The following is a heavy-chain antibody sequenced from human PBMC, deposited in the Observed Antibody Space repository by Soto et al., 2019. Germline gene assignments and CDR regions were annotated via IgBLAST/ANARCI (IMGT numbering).Heavy chain of an antibody. CDR3: ARDAYAALTFHYYGMDV. J-gene: IGHJ6*02. D-gene: IGHD2-21*01. CDR2: INPGGGST. CDR1: GYIFTSYY. V-gene: IGHV1-46*03. Sequence: QVQLVQSGAEVKQPGASVKLSCRASGYIFTSYYIHWVRQAPGQGPEWMGIINPGGGSTSSAQKFQGTVTVTRDTSTSTVFLDLSTLTSEDTGVYYCARDAYAALTFHYYGMDVWGQGTTVTVSS.